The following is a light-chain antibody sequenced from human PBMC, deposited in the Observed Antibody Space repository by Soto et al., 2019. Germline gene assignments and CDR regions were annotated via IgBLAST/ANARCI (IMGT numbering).Light chain of an antibody. J-gene: IGKJ4*01. CDR1: QSVTKS. CDR3: QQFSSYPLT. Sequence: EIVLTQSPGTLSLSPGERATLSCRASQSVTKSLAWYQQKPGKAPRLLIYDASSRATGIPERFSGGGSGTDFTLTISRLEPEDFAVYYCQQFSSYPLTFGGGTKVDI. V-gene: IGKV3-20*01. CDR2: DAS.